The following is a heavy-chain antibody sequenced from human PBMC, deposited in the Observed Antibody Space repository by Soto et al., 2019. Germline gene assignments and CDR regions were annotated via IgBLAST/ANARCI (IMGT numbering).Heavy chain of an antibody. V-gene: IGHV3-73*01. J-gene: IGHJ4*02. D-gene: IGHD2-15*01. Sequence: GESLKISCAASGFRFSGSDIHWVRQASGEGLEWVGRIKTKAESYATALAASVKGRFSLSRDDSKNTAYLEMNSLKTEDTAVYYCTRRDCSGGDCYSDFDYWGQGALVTVSS. CDR1: GFRFSGSD. CDR2: IKTKAESYAT. CDR3: TRRDCSGGDCYSDFDY.